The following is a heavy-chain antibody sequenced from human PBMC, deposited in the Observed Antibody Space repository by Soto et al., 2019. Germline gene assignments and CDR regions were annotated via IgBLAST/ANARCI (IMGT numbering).Heavy chain of an antibody. CDR2: VYSSGVA. CDR1: GDSMSGYY. Sequence: QVQLQESGPGLVKPSETLTLICNVSGDSMSGYYGSWVRQPAGQGLEWIGRVYSSGVANYNPSIESRVTMSIDTSKNQFSLRLRSVTAADTAVYFCAGLGSGSSLVFWGQGIPVIVSS. V-gene: IGHV4-4*07. D-gene: IGHD6-6*01. CDR3: AGLGSGSSLVF. J-gene: IGHJ4*02.